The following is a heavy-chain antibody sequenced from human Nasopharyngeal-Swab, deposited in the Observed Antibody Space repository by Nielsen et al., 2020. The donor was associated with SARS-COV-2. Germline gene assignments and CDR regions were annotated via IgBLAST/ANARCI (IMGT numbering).Heavy chain of an antibody. V-gene: IGHV4-61*02. J-gene: IGHJ4*02. D-gene: IGHD2-2*01. CDR1: GGSISSGSYY. CDR3: SWSCSSTSCPKTGYFDY. CDR2: LYTSGST. Sequence: SETLSLTCTVSGGSISSGSYYWSWIRQPAGKGLEWIGRLYTSGSTNYNPSLKSPVTISVDTSKNQFSLKLSSVTAADPDVYYCSWSCSSTSCPKTGYFDYWGQGTLVTVSS.